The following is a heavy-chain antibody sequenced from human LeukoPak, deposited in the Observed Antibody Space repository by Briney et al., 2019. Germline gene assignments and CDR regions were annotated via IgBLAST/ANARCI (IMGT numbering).Heavy chain of an antibody. J-gene: IGHJ3*02. Sequence: SETLSLTCAVSSGSISSSNWWSWVRQPPGKGLEWIGEIYHSGSTNYNPSLKSRVTISVDKSKNQFSLKLSSVTAADTAVYYCARSGVLLWFGELSGAFDIWGQGTMVTVSS. V-gene: IGHV4-4*02. CDR2: IYHSGST. CDR1: SGSISSSNW. D-gene: IGHD3-10*01. CDR3: ARSGVLLWFGELSGAFDI.